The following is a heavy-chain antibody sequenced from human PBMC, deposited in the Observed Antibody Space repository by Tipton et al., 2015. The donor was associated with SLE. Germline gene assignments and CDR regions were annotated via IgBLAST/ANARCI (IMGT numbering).Heavy chain of an antibody. CDR2: VNHSRNT. D-gene: IGHD2-8*02. V-gene: IGHV4-34*01. J-gene: IGHJ6*02. Sequence: TLSLTCAVYGGSFSGYSWNWIRQPPGKGLEWIGGVNHSRNTIYNPSLKSRVTMSIDTSGIQFSLRLTSVTAADTAVYYIARLGYCAGGVCYSHYYYGMDVWGQGTTVTVS. CDR1: GGSFSGYS. CDR3: ARLGYCAGGVCYSHYYYGMDV.